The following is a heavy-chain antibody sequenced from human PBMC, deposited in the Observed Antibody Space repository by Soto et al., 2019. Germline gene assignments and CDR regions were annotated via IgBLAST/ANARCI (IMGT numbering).Heavy chain of an antibody. J-gene: IGHJ1*01. Sequence: SVKVSCKASGGTFSSYAISWVRQAPGQGLKWMGGIITIFGTANYAQKLQGRVRITADESTSTAYMELSSLRSEDTAVYYCASPPPYYYGRSGYYGYFQHWGQGTLVTVS. CDR1: GGTFSSYA. D-gene: IGHD3-22*01. CDR3: ASPPPYYYGRSGYYGYFQH. CDR2: IITIFGTA. V-gene: IGHV1-69*13.